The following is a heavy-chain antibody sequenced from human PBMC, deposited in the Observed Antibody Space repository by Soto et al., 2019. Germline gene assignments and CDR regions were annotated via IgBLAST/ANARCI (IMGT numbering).Heavy chain of an antibody. CDR3: FLWCYYDSSGLYAF. V-gene: IGHV3-23*01. CDR1: GFTFSSYA. J-gene: IGHJ4*02. D-gene: IGHD3-22*01. Sequence: PGGSLRLSCAASGFTFSSYAMSWVRQAPGKGLEWVSAISGSGGSTYYADSVKGRFTISRDNSKNTLYLQMNSLRAEDTAVYYCFLWCYYDSSGLYAFRGQGSFVPVSA. CDR2: ISGSGGST.